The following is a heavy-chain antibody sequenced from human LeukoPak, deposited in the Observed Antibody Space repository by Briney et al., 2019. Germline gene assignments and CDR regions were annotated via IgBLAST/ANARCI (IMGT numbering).Heavy chain of an antibody. J-gene: IGHJ4*02. Sequence: GGSLGLSCAASGFTVSSNYMSWVRQAPGKGLEWVSVIYSGGSTYYADSVKGRFTISRDNSKNTLYLQMNSLRAEDTAVYYCAREDRGSFDYWGQGTLVTVSS. D-gene: IGHD3-16*01. CDR1: GFTVSSNY. CDR2: IYSGGST. V-gene: IGHV3-53*01. CDR3: AREDRGSFDY.